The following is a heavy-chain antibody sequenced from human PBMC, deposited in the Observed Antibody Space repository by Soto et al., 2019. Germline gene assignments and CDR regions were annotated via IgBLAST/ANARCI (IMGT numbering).Heavy chain of an antibody. CDR1: DGTIIGHY. D-gene: IGHD3-10*01. CDR2: INHSGST. J-gene: IGHJ1*01. Sequence: SQTQPHTNAVEDGTIIGHYWRRILQPPGKGLEWIGEINHSGSTNSNPSLKSRVTMSVDTSKNQFSLKLSSVTAAATAVYSCAGGLGWGTAFAFWGQGSQVTVFS. V-gene: IGHV4-34*01. CDR3: AGGLGWGTAFAF.